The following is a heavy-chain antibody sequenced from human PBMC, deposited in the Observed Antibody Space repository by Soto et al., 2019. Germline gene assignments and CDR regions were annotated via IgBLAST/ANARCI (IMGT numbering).Heavy chain of an antibody. Sequence: EVQLLESGGDLVQPGGSLRLSCAASGFTFSTYAMSWVRQAPGKGLEWVSSITGSGGDTYYADSVKGRFTISRDNSKNTLYMQMNSLRAEDTAVYYCAAGSQVATNYFFDYWGQGTLVTVSP. CDR2: ITGSGGDT. CDR1: GFTFSTYA. D-gene: IGHD5-12*01. V-gene: IGHV3-23*01. J-gene: IGHJ4*02. CDR3: AAGSQVATNYFFDY.